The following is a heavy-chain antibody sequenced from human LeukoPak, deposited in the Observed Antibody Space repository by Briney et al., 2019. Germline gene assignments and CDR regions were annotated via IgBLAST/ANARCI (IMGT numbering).Heavy chain of an antibody. J-gene: IGHJ4*02. CDR2: IYCSGST. CDR1: GGSISSSSYY. V-gene: IGHV4-39*01. D-gene: IGHD2-21*01. CDR3: ARHLNNCGDDCYIFDY. Sequence: SETLSLTCTVSGGSISSSSYYWGWIRQPPGKGLEWIGSIYCSGSTYYNPSLKSRVTISVDTSKNQFSLRVSSVTAADTAVYYCARHLNNCGDDCYIFDYWGQGTLVAVSS.